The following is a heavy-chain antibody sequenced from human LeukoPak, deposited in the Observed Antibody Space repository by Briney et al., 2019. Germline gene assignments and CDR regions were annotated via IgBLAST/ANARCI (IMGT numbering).Heavy chain of an antibody. Sequence: GGSLRLSCTASGFTGPSSAMAWVRQAPGKGLEWVSHIGAGATSKYYADSVKGRFTISRDNAKNSLYLQMNSLRAEDTAVYYCGRSPYDSSGYYSWWGQGTLVTVSS. D-gene: IGHD3-22*01. J-gene: IGHJ4*02. CDR1: GFTGPSSA. CDR3: GRSPYDSSGYYSW. CDR2: IGAGATSK. V-gene: IGHV3-21*01.